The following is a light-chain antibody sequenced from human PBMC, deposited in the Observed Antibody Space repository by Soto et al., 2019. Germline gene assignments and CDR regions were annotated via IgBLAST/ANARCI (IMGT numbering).Light chain of an antibody. J-gene: IGLJ1*01. Sequence: QSALTQPASVSGSPGQSITISCTGTSSDVGSYNLVSWYQQHPGKAPKVMIYEGTKRPSGVSNRFSGSKSDNTASLTISGLQAEDEADYYCSSYARSSTYVFGTGTKLTVL. CDR1: SSDVGSYNL. V-gene: IGLV2-23*01. CDR2: EGT. CDR3: SSYARSSTYV.